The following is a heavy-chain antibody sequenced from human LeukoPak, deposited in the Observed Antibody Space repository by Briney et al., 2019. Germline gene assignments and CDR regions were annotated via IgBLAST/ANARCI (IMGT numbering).Heavy chain of an antibody. CDR3: ARGLYDYVWGSYLIFDY. CDR2: INHSGST. Sequence: SETLSLTCTVSGGSISSYYWSWIRQPPGKGLEWIGEINHSGSTNYNPSLKSRVTISVDTSKNQFSLKLSSVTAADTAVYYCARGLYDYVWGSYLIFDYWGQGTLVTVSP. J-gene: IGHJ4*02. D-gene: IGHD3-16*02. CDR1: GGSISSYY. V-gene: IGHV4-34*01.